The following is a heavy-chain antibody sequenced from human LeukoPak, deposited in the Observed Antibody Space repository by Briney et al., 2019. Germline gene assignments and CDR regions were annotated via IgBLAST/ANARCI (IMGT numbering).Heavy chain of an antibody. CDR1: GYTFTNYG. CDR2: ISAYNGNT. J-gene: IGHJ4*02. Sequence: HWASVKVSCKASGYTFTNYGISWVRQAPGQGLEWMGWISAYNGNTNYAQKLQGRVTITADKSTSTAYMELSSLRSEDTAVYYCARDGYYYDSSGYKRTVDYWGQGTLVTVSS. D-gene: IGHD3-22*01. CDR3: ARDGYYYDSSGYKRTVDY. V-gene: IGHV1-18*01.